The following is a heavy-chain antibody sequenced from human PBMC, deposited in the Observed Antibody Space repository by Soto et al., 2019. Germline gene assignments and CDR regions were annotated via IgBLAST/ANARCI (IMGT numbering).Heavy chain of an antibody. CDR3: AREGRHGMDV. CDR1: GGTIRSYY. V-gene: IGHV4-59*01. J-gene: IGHJ6*02. Sequence: SDTLALTCAASGGTIRSYYWSWIRQPPGKGLEWIGYIYYSGSTNYNPSLKSRVTISVDTSKNQFSLKLSSVTAADTAVYYCAREGRHGMDVWGQGTTVTVSS. CDR2: IYYSGST.